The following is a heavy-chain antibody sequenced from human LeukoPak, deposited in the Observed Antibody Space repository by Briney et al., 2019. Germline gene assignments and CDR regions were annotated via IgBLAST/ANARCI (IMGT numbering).Heavy chain of an antibody. V-gene: IGHV5-10-1*01. CDR1: GYSFTTYW. CDR2: IDPSDSYT. J-gene: IGHJ4*02. Sequence: GESLNISCKGSGYSFTTYWISWVRQMPGKGLEWMGRIDPSDSYTNYSPSFQGHVTISADKSFSTAYLQWTSLKASDTAMYYCARHAKAYGSSCDYWGQGTLVTVSS. D-gene: IGHD6-13*01. CDR3: ARHAKAYGSSCDY.